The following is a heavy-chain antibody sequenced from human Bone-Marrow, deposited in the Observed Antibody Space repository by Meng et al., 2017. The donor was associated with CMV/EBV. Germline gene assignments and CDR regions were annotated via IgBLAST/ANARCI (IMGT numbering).Heavy chain of an antibody. CDR1: GFTFDDYA. J-gene: IGHJ6*02. Sequence: SLKISCAASGFTFDDYAMHWVREAPGKGLEWVSGISWNSGSIGYADSVKGRFTISRDNAKNSLYLQMNSLRAEDTALYYCAKDLITIFGVVIMGGCMDVWGQGTTVTVSS. D-gene: IGHD3-3*01. CDR3: AKDLITIFGVVIMGGCMDV. CDR2: ISWNSGSI. V-gene: IGHV3-9*01.